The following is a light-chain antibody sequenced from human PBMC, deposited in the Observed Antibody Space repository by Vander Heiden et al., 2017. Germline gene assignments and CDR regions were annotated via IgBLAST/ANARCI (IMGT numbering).Light chain of an antibody. V-gene: IGKV4-1*01. CDR3: QQFYSSPWT. J-gene: IGKJ1*01. CDR1: HSVFHSSNNKSY. Sequence: DIVMTQSPDSLAVSLGERATINCNSSHSVFHSSNNKSYLAWYQQKPGQPPKLLIYWASTRQSGVPDRFSGSESGTDFTLTISSLQAADVAVYYCQQFYSSPWTFGQGTKVEIK. CDR2: WAS.